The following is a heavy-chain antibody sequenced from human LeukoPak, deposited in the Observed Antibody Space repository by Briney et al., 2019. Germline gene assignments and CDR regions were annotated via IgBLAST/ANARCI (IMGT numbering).Heavy chain of an antibody. D-gene: IGHD3-10*01. V-gene: IGHV4-34*01. Sequence: PSETLSLTCTVSGGSISGYYWSWIRQPPGKGLEWIGEINHSGSTNYNPSLKSRVTISVDTSKNQFSLKLSSVTAADTAVYYCARAGGYGSGSYYNSHNWFDPWGQGTLVTVSS. CDR3: ARAGGYGSGSYYNSHNWFDP. CDR1: GGSISGYY. J-gene: IGHJ5*02. CDR2: INHSGST.